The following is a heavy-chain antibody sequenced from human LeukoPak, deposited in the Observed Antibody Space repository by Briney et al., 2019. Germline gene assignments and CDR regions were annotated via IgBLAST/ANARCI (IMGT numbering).Heavy chain of an antibody. D-gene: IGHD1-26*01. CDR1: GYTFTSYG. CDR2: ISAYNGNT. V-gene: IGHV1-18*01. Sequence: ASVKVSCKASGYTFTSYGISWVRQAPGQGLEWMGWISAYNGNTNYAQKLQGRVTMTTDTSTSTAYIELRSLRSDDTAVYSCARVGWGSPHVDYWGQGTLVTVSS. CDR3: ARVGWGSPHVDY. J-gene: IGHJ4*02.